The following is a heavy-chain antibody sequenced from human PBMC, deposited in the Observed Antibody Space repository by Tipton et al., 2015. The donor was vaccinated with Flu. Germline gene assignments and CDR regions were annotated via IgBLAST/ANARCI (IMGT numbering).Heavy chain of an antibody. Sequence: SLRLSCATPYNYNTHWVRQAPGKGLDWVAAISGDAISKYYADSVRGRFTISRDNSKNTLYLQMNSLRAEDTAVYYCARGRGYCVTTTCLLPFDFWGQGTLVTVSS. CDR3: ARGRGYCVTTTCLLPFDF. V-gene: IGHV3-30*07. J-gene: IGHJ4*02. D-gene: IGHD2-2*01. CDR2: ISGDAISK. CDR1: YNYN.